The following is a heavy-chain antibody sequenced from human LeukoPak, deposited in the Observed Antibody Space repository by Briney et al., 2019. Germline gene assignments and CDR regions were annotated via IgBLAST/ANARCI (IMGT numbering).Heavy chain of an antibody. CDR1: GFTFSSYG. D-gene: IGHD6-13*01. J-gene: IGHJ4*02. CDR2: IWYDGTNK. Sequence: GGSLRLSCAASGFTFSSYGMHWVRQAPGKGLEWVAVIWYDGTNKYFADSVKGRFTISRDNSKNTLYLQMNSLRAEDTAVYYCVRIAAAGPFDYWGQGTLVTVSS. V-gene: IGHV3-33*01. CDR3: VRIAAAGPFDY.